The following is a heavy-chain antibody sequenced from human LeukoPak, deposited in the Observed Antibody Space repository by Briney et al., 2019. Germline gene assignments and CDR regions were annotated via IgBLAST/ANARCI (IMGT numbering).Heavy chain of an antibody. CDR1: GFTFSSYA. Sequence: GGSLRLSCAASGFTFSSYAMSWVRQAPGKGLQWASAISGSGGSTYYADSVKGRFTISRDNSKNTLYLQMNSLRAEDTAVYYCASDIVVVPAAKNRDYWGQGTLVTVSS. D-gene: IGHD2-2*01. J-gene: IGHJ4*02. CDR3: ASDIVVVPAAKNRDY. CDR2: ISGSGGST. V-gene: IGHV3-23*01.